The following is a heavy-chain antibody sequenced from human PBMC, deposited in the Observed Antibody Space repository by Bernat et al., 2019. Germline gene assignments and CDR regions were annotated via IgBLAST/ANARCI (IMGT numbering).Heavy chain of an antibody. CDR1: GFTFSSYE. Sequence: EVQLVESGGGLVQPGGSLRLSCAASGFTFSSYEMNWVRQAPGKGLEWVSYISSSGSTIYYADSVKGRFTISRDNAKNSLYLQMNSLRAEDTAVYYCARDSYDILTGSAKPFDCWGQGTLVTVSS. J-gene: IGHJ4*02. D-gene: IGHD3-9*01. V-gene: IGHV3-48*03. CDR3: ARDSYDILTGSAKPFDC. CDR2: ISSSGSTI.